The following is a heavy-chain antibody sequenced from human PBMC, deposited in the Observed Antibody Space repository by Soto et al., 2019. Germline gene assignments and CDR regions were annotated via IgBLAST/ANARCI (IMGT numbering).Heavy chain of an antibody. V-gene: IGHV3-21*01. J-gene: IGHJ4*02. CDR3: ARGDGTGLHSSGWSPRF. D-gene: IGHD6-13*01. CDR1: GFTFSIST. Sequence: EVQLVESGGGLVKPGGSLTLSCAASGFTFSISTMIWVRQAPGKRLEWVSSISSGTTYFYYADSVKGRFSISRDNAKHSLFLQMNSLRVEDTAVDYCARGDGTGLHSSGWSPRFWGQGTLVTVSS. CDR2: ISSGTTYF.